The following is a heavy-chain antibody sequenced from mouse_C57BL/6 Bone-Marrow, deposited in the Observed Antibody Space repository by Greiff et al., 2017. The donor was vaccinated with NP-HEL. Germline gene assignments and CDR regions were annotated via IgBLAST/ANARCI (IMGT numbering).Heavy chain of an antibody. V-gene: IGHV8-12*01. J-gene: IGHJ2*01. CDR2: IYWDDDK. D-gene: IGHD1-1*01. Sequence: QVQLKESGPGILQSSQTLSLTCSFSGFSLSTSGMGVSWIRQPSGKGLEWLAHIYWDDDKRDNPSLKSRLTISKDTSRNQVFLTITSVDTADTATYYCARSRTVVPFDYWGQGTTLTVSS. CDR3: ARSRTVVPFDY. CDR1: GFSLSTSGMG.